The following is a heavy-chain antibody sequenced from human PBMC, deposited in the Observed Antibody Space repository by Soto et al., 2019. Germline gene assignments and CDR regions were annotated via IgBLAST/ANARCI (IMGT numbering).Heavy chain of an antibody. Sequence: QVQLVESGGGVVQPGRSLRLSCAASGFTFSSYGMHWVRQAPGKGLEWVAVISYDGSNKYYADSVKGRFTISRDNSKNTLYLQMNSLRAEDTAVYYCAKERSIYYDRSSLDYWGQGTLVTVSS. D-gene: IGHD3-22*01. V-gene: IGHV3-30*18. CDR1: GFTFSSYG. J-gene: IGHJ4*02. CDR2: ISYDGSNK. CDR3: AKERSIYYDRSSLDY.